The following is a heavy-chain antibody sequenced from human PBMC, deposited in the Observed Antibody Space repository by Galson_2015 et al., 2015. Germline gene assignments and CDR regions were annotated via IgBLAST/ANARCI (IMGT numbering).Heavy chain of an antibody. J-gene: IGHJ4*02. CDR1: GYSFTSYW. V-gene: IGHV5-51*01. D-gene: IGHD1-14*01. CDR2: IYPGDSDT. Sequence: QSGAEVKKPGESLKISCKGSGYSFTSYWIGWVRQMPGKGLEWMGIIYPGDSDTRYSPSFQGQVTISADKSISTAYLQWSSLKASDTAMYYCARSPAGILISGPTLPYFDYWGRGTLVTVSS. CDR3: ARSPAGILISGPTLPYFDY.